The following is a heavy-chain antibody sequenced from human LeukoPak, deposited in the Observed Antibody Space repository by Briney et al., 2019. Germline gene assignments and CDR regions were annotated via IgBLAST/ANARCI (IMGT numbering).Heavy chain of an antibody. V-gene: IGHV1-18*01. CDR1: GYTLTSYG. J-gene: IGHJ4*02. D-gene: IGHD4-17*01. Sequence: GASVKVSCEASGYTLTSYGINWMRQAPGQGLEWMGWISTQSGNTNYAQMVQGRLTLTTDRSTNTAYMELRSLRSDDTAVYYCARGAYGDKWGQGTMVTVSS. CDR2: ISTQSGNT. CDR3: ARGAYGDK.